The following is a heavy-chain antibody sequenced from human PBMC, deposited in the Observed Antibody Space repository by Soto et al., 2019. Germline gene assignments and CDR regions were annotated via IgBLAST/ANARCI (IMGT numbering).Heavy chain of an antibody. D-gene: IGHD3-10*01. CDR3: ARGGLGNYYNDY. CDR1: GFTFSRDW. CDR2: IKGDGTIT. Sequence: EVQLVESGGGLVQPGGSLRLSCAASGFTFSRDWMHWVRQSPGKGLVWVSRIKGDGTITNYADSVKGRFTTSRENAKNTVYLQLNSLTTEDTAVYYCARGGLGNYYNDYWGQGTLVTVSS. V-gene: IGHV3-74*01. J-gene: IGHJ4*02.